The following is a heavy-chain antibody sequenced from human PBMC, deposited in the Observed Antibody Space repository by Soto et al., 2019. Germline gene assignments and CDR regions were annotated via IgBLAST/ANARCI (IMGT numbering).Heavy chain of an antibody. CDR3: ARVGYGVSLGQGFDP. V-gene: IGHV3-30-3*01. Sequence: QGQLMESGGGVVLPGKSLRLSCAASGLPFSGYAMHWVRQAPGTGLAWVASISHTATETFYADSVKGRFTISRDDSKKMVFLQMNNLGPADTAVYHCARVGYGVSLGQGFDPWGQGTLVTVSS. D-gene: IGHD3-16*01. CDR2: ISHTATET. J-gene: IGHJ5*02. CDR1: GLPFSGYA.